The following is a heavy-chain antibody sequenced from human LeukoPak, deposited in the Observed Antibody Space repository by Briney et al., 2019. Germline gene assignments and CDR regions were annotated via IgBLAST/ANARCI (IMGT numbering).Heavy chain of an antibody. V-gene: IGHV4-59*12. CDR3: ARDLWSGSYAFDI. D-gene: IGHD3-3*01. J-gene: IGHJ3*02. CDR2: MLYSGST. Sequence: SETLSLTCTVSGASISNFYWSWIRQAPGQGLEWIGYMLYSGSTNQKPSLRSRVTISVDTSKNQFSLKLSSVTAADTAVYYCARDLWSGSYAFDIWGQGTMVTVSS. CDR1: GASISNFY.